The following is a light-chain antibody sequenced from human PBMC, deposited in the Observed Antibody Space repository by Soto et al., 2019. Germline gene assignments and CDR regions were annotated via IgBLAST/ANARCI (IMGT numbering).Light chain of an antibody. V-gene: IGKV3-11*01. CDR3: QQRSNWPLT. J-gene: IGKJ4*01. CDR2: DAS. Sequence: EIVLTQSPATLSLSPGERATLSCRASQSVSSYLAWYQQKPGQAPRLLIYDASNRATGIPARFSGSGSGTDFTITISSLEPEDFAVYYCQQRSNWPLTFGRGTKVEIK. CDR1: QSVSSY.